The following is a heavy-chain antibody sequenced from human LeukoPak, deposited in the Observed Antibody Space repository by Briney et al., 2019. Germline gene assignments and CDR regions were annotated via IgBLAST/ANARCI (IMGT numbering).Heavy chain of an antibody. J-gene: IGHJ4*02. CDR3: ARELWSYYFDY. CDR1: GFTFSSYD. CDR2: ISSSGSTI. D-gene: IGHD5-18*01. Sequence: GGSLRLSCAASGFTFSSYDMNWVRQAPGKGLEWVSYISSSGSTIYYADSVKGRFTISRDNAKNSLYLQTNSLRAEDTAVYYCARELWSYYFDYWGQGTLVTVSS. V-gene: IGHV3-48*03.